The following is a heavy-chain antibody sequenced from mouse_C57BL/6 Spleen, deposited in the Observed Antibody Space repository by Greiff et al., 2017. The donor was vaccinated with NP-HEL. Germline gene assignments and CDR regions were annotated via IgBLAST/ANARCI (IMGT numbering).Heavy chain of an antibody. CDR3: ARHEEGVYYGNYMYYFDY. D-gene: IGHD2-1*01. CDR2: FYPGSGSI. CDR1: GYTFTEYT. J-gene: IGHJ2*01. Sequence: QVQLQQSGAELVKPGASVKLSCKASGYTFTEYTIHWVKQRSGQGLEWIGWFYPGSGSIKYNEKFKDKATLTADKSSSTVYMELSRLTSEDSAVYFCARHEEGVYYGNYMYYFDYWGQGTTLTVSS. V-gene: IGHV1-62-2*01.